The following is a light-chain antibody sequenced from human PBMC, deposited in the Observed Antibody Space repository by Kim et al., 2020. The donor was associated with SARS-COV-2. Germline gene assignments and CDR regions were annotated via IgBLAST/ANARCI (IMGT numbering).Light chain of an antibody. V-gene: IGKV1-5*01. CDR2: DAS. J-gene: IGKJ1*01. CDR1: QSVDSW. Sequence: DIQMTQSPATLSASVGDRVTITCRASQSVDSWLAWYQQKPGKAPKLLIFDASSLERGVPSRFSGSGSGTEFTLTISSLQPDDFATYFCQDYKSYFPTFGQGTKVDIK. CDR3: QDYKSYFPT.